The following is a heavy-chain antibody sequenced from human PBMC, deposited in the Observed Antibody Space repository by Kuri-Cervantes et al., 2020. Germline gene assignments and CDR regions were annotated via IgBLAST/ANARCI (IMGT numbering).Heavy chain of an antibody. D-gene: IGHD3-9*01. CDR1: GGTFSSYA. CDR3: ATPTGVFGNFDRLSFDY. CDR2: IIPIFGTA. J-gene: IGHJ4*02. V-gene: IGHV1-69*13. Sequence: SVKVSCKASGGTFSSYAISWVRQAPGQGLEWMGGIIPIFGTANYAQKFQGRVTITADESTSTAFMELSSLRSEDTAVYYCATPTGVFGNFDRLSFDYWGQGTLVTVSS.